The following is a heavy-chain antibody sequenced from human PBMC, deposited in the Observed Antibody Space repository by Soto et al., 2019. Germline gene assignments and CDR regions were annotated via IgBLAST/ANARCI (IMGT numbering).Heavy chain of an antibody. D-gene: IGHD5-12*01. J-gene: IGHJ5*02. CDR3: AREPVEMATP. V-gene: IGHV1-69*08. CDR1: GGTFSSYT. CDR2: IIPILGIA. Sequence: QVQLVQSGAEVKKPGSSVKVSCKASGGTFSSYTISWVRQATGQGREWMGRIIPILGIANYAQKFQGRVTITADKSTSTAYMELSSLRSEDTAVYYCAREPVEMATPWGQGPLVTVSS.